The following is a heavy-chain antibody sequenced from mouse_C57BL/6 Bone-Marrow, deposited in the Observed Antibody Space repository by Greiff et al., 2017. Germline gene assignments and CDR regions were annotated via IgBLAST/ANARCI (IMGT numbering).Heavy chain of an antibody. Sequence: QVQLQQPGAELVKPGASVKMSCKASGYTFTSYWITWVKQRPGQGLEWIGDIYPGSGSTNYNEKFKSKATLTVDTSSSTAYMQLSSLTSEDSAVYYCARARFYYGYWYFDVWGTGTTVTVSS. V-gene: IGHV1-55*01. CDR1: GYTFTSYW. CDR2: IYPGSGST. D-gene: IGHD1-1*01. J-gene: IGHJ1*03. CDR3: ARARFYYGYWYFDV.